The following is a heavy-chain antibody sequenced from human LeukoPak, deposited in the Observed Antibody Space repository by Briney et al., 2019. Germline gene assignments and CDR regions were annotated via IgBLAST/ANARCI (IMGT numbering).Heavy chain of an antibody. D-gene: IGHD6-25*01. CDR1: GFTFSSYE. J-gene: IGHJ4*02. CDR3: ARDLSARLNS. Sequence: GGSLRLSCAASGFTFSSYEMYWVRQAPGQGLEWVSYISSSGFIIYYADSVKGRFTISRDNAKKSLYLQLNSLRGEDTGVYYCARDLSARLNSWGQGTLVAVSS. CDR2: ISSSGFII. V-gene: IGHV3-48*03.